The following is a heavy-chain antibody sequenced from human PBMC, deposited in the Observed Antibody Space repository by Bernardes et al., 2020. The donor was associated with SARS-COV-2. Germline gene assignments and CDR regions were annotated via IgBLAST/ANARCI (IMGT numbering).Heavy chain of an antibody. V-gene: IGHV1-8*02. CDR1: GYTFTNYD. D-gene: IGHD5-12*01. J-gene: IGHJ6*02. CDR3: AKGPWQPYYYGMDV. Sequence: ASVKVFCKASGYTFTNYDINWVRQATGQGLEWMGWMNPNSDNTGYAWKFQGRVTLTRNTSISTAYMELTSLTSEDTAVYYCAKGPWQPYYYGMDVWGQGTKVTVAS. CDR2: MNPNSDNT.